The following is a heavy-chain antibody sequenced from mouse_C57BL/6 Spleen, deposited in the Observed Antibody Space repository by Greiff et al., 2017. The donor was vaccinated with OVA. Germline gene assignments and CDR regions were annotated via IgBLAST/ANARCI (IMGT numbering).Heavy chain of an antibody. J-gene: IGHJ1*03. Sequence: VHVKQSGPELVKPGASVKISCKASGYSFTDYNMNWVKQSNGKSLEWIGVINPNYGTTSYNQKFKGKATLTVDQSSSTAYMQLNSLTSEDSAVYYCASSYYGSSENWYFDVWGTGTTVTVSS. V-gene: IGHV1-39*01. CDR2: INPNYGTT. CDR1: GYSFTDYN. CDR3: ASSYYGSSENWYFDV. D-gene: IGHD1-1*01.